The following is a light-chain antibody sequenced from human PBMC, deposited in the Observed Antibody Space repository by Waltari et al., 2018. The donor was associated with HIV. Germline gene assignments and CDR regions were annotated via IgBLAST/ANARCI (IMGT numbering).Light chain of an antibody. CDR2: DAS. Sequence: AIQLTQSPSSLSASVGDRVTFTCRTSQAITSSLAWYQQKPGKPPKLLIFDASSVESGVAGRCRGRGAGTDFTLTISSLQPEDFATYYCQQFNLYPLTFGGGTKVEI. J-gene: IGKJ4*01. CDR3: QQFNLYPLT. CDR1: QAITSS. V-gene: IGKV1-13*02.